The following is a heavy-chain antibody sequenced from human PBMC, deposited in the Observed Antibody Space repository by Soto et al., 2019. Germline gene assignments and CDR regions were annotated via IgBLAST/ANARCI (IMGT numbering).Heavy chain of an antibody. J-gene: IGHJ3*02. CDR1: GYDFTSYG. CDR3: AIGRIVASIHDAFEI. CDR2: ISAYNGKR. D-gene: IGHD2-21*01. V-gene: IGHV1-18*01. Sequence: QGQLLQSGDEVKKPGASVRVSCRASGYDFTSYGISWVRQAPGQGLEWVSWISAYNGKRDTAQKFQGRVTMTLDTSTDTAHMELGDLTSADTAVYYCAIGRIVASIHDAFEIWGQGTMVAVSS.